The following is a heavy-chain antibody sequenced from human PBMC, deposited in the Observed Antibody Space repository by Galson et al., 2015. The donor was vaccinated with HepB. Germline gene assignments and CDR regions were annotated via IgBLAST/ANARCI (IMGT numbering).Heavy chain of an antibody. CDR2: INPNSGGT. Sequence: SVKVSCKASGYTFTGYYMHWVRQAPGQGLEWMGWINPNSGGTNYAQKFQGRVTMTRDTSISAAYMEVSRLRSDDTAVYYCARDEGSCSTSRPDVWGKGTTVTVSS. D-gene: IGHD2-2*01. V-gene: IGHV1-2*02. CDR1: GYTFTGYY. J-gene: IGHJ6*04. CDR3: ARDEGSCSTSRPDV.